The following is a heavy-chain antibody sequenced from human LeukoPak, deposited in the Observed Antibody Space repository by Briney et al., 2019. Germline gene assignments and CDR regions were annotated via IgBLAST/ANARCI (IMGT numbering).Heavy chain of an antibody. D-gene: IGHD6-6*01. Sequence: SVKVSCKASGGTFSSYAISWVRQAPGQGLEWMGGIIPIFGTANYAQKFQGRVTITADESTSTAYMELSSLRSEDTAVYYCARVARDRLSFRFDYWGQGTLVTVSS. CDR3: ARVARDRLSFRFDY. J-gene: IGHJ4*02. CDR1: GGTFSSYA. CDR2: IIPIFGTA. V-gene: IGHV1-69*13.